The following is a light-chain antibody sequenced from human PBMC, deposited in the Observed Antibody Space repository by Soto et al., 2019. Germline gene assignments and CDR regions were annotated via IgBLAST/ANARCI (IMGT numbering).Light chain of an antibody. Sequence: EIVLTQSPATLSLSPGESATLSCRASQSVSNYLAWYQQKPGQAPRLLIYDASNRATGVPARFSGSGSETDFTLTISSLEPEDFAVYYCQQHKNWPPLTFGGGTKVEIK. J-gene: IGKJ4*01. CDR1: QSVSNY. CDR2: DAS. CDR3: QQHKNWPPLT. V-gene: IGKV3-11*01.